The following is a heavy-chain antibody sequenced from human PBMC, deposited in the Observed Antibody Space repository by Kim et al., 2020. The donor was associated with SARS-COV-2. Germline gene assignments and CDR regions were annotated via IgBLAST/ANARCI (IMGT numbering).Heavy chain of an antibody. Sequence: GGSLRLSCAASGFTFSSYAMSWVRQAPGKGLEWVSAISGSGGSTYYADSVKGRFTISRDNSKNTLYLQMNSLRAEDTAVYYCAKYDYIWGSYSTFDYWGQGTLVTVSS. J-gene: IGHJ4*02. CDR1: GFTFSSYA. V-gene: IGHV3-23*01. CDR3: AKYDYIWGSYSTFDY. D-gene: IGHD3-16*01. CDR2: ISGSGGST.